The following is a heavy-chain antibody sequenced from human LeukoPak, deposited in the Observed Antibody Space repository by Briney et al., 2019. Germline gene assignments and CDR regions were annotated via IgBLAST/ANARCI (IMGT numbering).Heavy chain of an antibody. Sequence: GESLKISCQGSGYSFTSYWIGWVRQMPGKGLEWMGIIYPADSETRYSPSFQGQVTISADKSISTAYLQWSSLKASDTAMYYCARAPEVDSDFDYWGQGTLVTVSS. CDR3: ARAPEVDSDFDY. V-gene: IGHV5-51*01. J-gene: IGHJ4*02. D-gene: IGHD1-14*01. CDR2: IYPADSET. CDR1: GYSFTSYW.